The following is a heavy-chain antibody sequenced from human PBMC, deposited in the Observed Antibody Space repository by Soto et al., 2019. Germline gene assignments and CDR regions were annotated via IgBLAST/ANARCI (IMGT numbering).Heavy chain of an antibody. CDR3: ARDLNVDDDVWGSYRYTPGS. D-gene: IGHD3-16*02. V-gene: IGHV3-30-3*01. CDR2: ISYDGSNK. CDR1: GFTFSSYA. Sequence: GGSLRLSCAASGFTFSSYAMHWVRQAPGKGLEWVAVISYDGSNKYYADSVKGRFTISRDNSKNTLYLQMNSLRAEDTAVYYCARDLNVDDDVWGSYRYTPGSWGQGTRGTVSS. J-gene: IGHJ5*02.